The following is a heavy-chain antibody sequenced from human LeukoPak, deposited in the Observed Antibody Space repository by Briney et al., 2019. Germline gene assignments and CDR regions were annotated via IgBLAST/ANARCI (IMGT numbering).Heavy chain of an antibody. CDR1: GFTFTGYC. CDR3: ARGDIRGRYDTNSASADY. CDR2: INPTSGGT. J-gene: IGHJ4*02. V-gene: IGHV1-2*02. D-gene: IGHD3-16*01. Sequence: ASVKASCKTSGFTFTGYCIHWVRQAPGQRLEWLGWINPTSGGTDYAQKLQGRVTMTRDTSTSTVYMELSSLRSEDTAVYYCARGDIRGRYDTNSASADYWGQGTLVTVSS.